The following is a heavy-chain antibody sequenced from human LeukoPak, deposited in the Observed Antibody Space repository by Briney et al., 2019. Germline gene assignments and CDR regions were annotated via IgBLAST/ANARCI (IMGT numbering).Heavy chain of an antibody. D-gene: IGHD3-16*01. CDR3: ARITLQGPYGMDV. J-gene: IGHJ6*02. CDR1: EFTFSGYW. CDR2: INQDGSEK. Sequence: GGSLRLSCAASEFTFSGYWMNWVRQAPGKGPEWVANINQDGSEKHYVDSVKGRFTISRDDAKNSLFLQMNSLRAEDTAVYYCARITLQGPYGMDVWGQGTTVTVSS. V-gene: IGHV3-7*01.